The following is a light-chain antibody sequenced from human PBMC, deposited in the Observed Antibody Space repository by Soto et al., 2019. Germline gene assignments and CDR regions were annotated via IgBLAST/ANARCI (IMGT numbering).Light chain of an antibody. CDR2: SND. V-gene: IGLV1-44*01. CDR3: ATWDDSLNVV. CDR1: SSNIGSNT. Sequence: VVTQSPSASGTPGQRVSISCSGSSSNIGSNTLSWYQHVPGTAPKLLIYSNDQRPSAVPGRFSGSKSGSSASLAISGLQSEDEAYYYCATWDDSLNVVFGGGTKLTVL. J-gene: IGLJ3*02.